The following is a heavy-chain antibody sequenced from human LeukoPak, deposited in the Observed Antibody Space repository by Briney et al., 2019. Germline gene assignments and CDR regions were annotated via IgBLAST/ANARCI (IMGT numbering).Heavy chain of an antibody. CDR1: GFTFSSYW. Sequence: PGGSLRLSCAASGFTFSSYWMSWVRQAPGKGLEWVANIKQDGSEKYYVDSVKGRFTISRDNAKNSLYLQMNSLRAEDTAVYYCARRGTPPYYYGMDVWGQGTTVTVSS. CDR3: ARRGTPPYYYGMDV. CDR2: IKQDGSEK. J-gene: IGHJ6*02. V-gene: IGHV3-7*01. D-gene: IGHD1-14*01.